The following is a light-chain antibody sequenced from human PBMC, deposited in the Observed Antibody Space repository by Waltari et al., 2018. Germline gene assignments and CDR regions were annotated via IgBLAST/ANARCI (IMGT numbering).Light chain of an antibody. CDR1: QGISSY. V-gene: IGKV1-9*01. CDR3: QQLNSYPLP. CDR2: AAS. J-gene: IGKJ3*01. Sequence: DIQLTQSPSFLSASLGDRVTITCRASQGISSYLAWYQQKPGKAPKLLIYAASTLQSGVPSRFSGSGSGTEFTLTISSLQPEDFATYYCQQLNSYPLPFGPGTKVDIK.